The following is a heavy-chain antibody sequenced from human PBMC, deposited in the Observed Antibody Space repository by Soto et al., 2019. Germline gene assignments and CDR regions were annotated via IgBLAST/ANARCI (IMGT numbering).Heavy chain of an antibody. J-gene: IGHJ5*02. CDR1: GGSFSGYY. Sequence: QVQLQQWGAGLLKPSETLSLTCAAYGGSFSGYYWSWIRQPPGKGREWIGEIHHSGSTNYNPSLKGRGTRSVDTSKIQFYLKLGSVTAAVTAECYCARGSMVRGVIRRFDPWGQGSLVTVSS. CDR2: IHHSGST. V-gene: IGHV4-34*01. CDR3: ARGSMVRGVIRRFDP. D-gene: IGHD3-10*01.